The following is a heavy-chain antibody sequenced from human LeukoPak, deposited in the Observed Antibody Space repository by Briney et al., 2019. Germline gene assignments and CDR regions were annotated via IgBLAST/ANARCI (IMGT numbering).Heavy chain of an antibody. CDR3: AKSPTYYYDSSGYYYFDY. CDR1: GGSISSGDYY. D-gene: IGHD3-22*01. CDR2: IYYSGST. J-gene: IGHJ4*02. Sequence: NSSETLSLTCTVSGGSISSGDYYWSWIRQPPGKGLEWIGYIYYSGSTYYNPSLKSRVTISVDTSKNQFSLKLSSVTAADTAVYYCAKSPTYYYDSSGYYYFDYWGQGTLVTVSS. V-gene: IGHV4-30-4*08.